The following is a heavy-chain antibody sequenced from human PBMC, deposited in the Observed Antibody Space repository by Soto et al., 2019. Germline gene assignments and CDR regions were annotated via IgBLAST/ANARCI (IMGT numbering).Heavy chain of an antibody. CDR2: IDPSDSYT. J-gene: IGHJ6*02. V-gene: IGHV5-10-1*01. D-gene: IGHD2-15*01. Sequence: GESLKISCKGSGYSFTSYWISWVRQMPGKGLEWMGRIDPSDSYTNYSPSFQGHVTISAGKSISTAYLQWSSLKASDTAMYYCARRVVVAATHYYYYYGMDVWGQGTTVTVSS. CDR3: ARRVVVAATHYYYYYGMDV. CDR1: GYSFTSYW.